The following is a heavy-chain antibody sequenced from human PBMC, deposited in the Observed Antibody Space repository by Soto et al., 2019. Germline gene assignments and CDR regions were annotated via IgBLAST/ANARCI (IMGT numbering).Heavy chain of an antibody. J-gene: IGHJ3*02. Sequence: SVKVSCKASGGTFSSYAISWVRQAPGQGLEWMGGIIPIFGTAHYAQKFQGRVTITADESTSTANMELSSLRSEDTAVYYCARVGRSIAARQFVFVIWGQGTMVTV. CDR1: GGTFSSYA. V-gene: IGHV1-69*13. CDR3: ARVGRSIAARQFVFVI. CDR2: IIPIFGTA. D-gene: IGHD6-6*01.